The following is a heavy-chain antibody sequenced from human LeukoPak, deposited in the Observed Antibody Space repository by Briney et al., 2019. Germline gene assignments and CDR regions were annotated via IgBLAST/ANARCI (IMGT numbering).Heavy chain of an antibody. D-gene: IGHD6-13*01. Sequence: PGGSLRLSCAASGFTFSSYWMSWVRQAPGKGLEWVANIKQDGSEKYYVDSVKGRFTISRDNAKNSLYLQMNSLRAEDTAVYYCAKGRGGITVTGARYLDLWGRGTLVIVSS. CDR1: GFTFSSYW. CDR3: AKGRGGITVTGARYLDL. V-gene: IGHV3-7*01. CDR2: IKQDGSEK. J-gene: IGHJ2*01.